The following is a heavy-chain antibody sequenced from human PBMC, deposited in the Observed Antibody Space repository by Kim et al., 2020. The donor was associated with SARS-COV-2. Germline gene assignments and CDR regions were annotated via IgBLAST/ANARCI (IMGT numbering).Heavy chain of an antibody. J-gene: IGHJ6*02. Sequence: SETLSLTCAVYGGSFSGYYWSWIRQPPGKGLEWIGEINHSGSTNYNPSLKSRVTISVDTSKNQFSLKLSSVTAADTAVYYCAKSMPQQQLIRGVYYYYGMDVWGQGTTGTVSS. V-gene: IGHV4-34*01. D-gene: IGHD6-13*01. CDR2: INHSGST. CDR1: GGSFSGYY. CDR3: AKSMPQQQLIRGVYYYYGMDV.